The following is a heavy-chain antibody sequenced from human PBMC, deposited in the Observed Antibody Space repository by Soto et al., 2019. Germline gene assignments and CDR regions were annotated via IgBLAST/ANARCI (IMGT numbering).Heavy chain of an antibody. Sequence: VKVSCEASGYTFTGYDINWVRQATGQGLEWMGWMNPNSDNTGYAQKFQGRITMTRNTSISTAYMELSSLRSEDTAGYYCARAGYSSSWYIGWFDPWGEGTLLTVS. CDR3: ARAGYSSSWYIGWFDP. J-gene: IGHJ5*02. V-gene: IGHV1-8*01. CDR1: GYTFTGYD. D-gene: IGHD6-13*01. CDR2: MNPNSDNT.